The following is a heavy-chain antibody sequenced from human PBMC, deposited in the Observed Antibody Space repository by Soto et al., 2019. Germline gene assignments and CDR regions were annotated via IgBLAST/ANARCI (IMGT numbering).Heavy chain of an antibody. CDR2: VWFDGSDK. CDR3: ARLYCSARSCYSVGGFYL. Sequence: QVQLVESGGGVVQPGRSLRLSCAASGFTFSTYGMHWVRQAPGKGLEWVALVWFDGSDKYSSDSVKGRFTISRDNYKSTLYLHRNSRRAEDTAVYYCARLYCSARSCYSVGGFYLWGRGTMVTVSS. CDR1: GFTFSTYG. V-gene: IGHV3-33*01. J-gene: IGHJ3*01. D-gene: IGHD2-15*01.